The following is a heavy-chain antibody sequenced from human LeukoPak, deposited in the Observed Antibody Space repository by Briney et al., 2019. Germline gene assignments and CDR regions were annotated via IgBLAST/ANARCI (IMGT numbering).Heavy chain of an antibody. CDR2: IFHSGKT. V-gene: IGHV4-38-2*02. CDR3: ARVGYNWNLWFDT. D-gene: IGHD1-7*01. J-gene: IGHJ3*02. Sequence: SETLSLTCTVSGYSMSSGYYWGRIRQPPGKGLEWIGSIFHSGKTYYNPSLKSRVTISVDASKNQFSLKVNSVTAADTAIYYCARVGYNWNLWFDTWGQGTKVTVSS. CDR1: GYSMSSGYY.